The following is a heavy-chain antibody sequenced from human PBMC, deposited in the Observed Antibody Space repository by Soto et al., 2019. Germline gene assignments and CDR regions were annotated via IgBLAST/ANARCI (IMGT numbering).Heavy chain of an antibody. Sequence: QVQLQQWGAGLLKPSETLSLSCAVYGASFSGYYWNWIRQPPGKGLEWIGEINQSGSTNYSPSLKTRVTVSVDTSKKQIYLRLNSVTAADTAVYYCARRFSGTGRYFDYWGQGTLVTVSS. CDR3: ARRFSGTGRYFDY. D-gene: IGHD1-1*01. V-gene: IGHV4-34*02. CDR1: GASFSGYY. CDR2: INQSGST. J-gene: IGHJ4*02.